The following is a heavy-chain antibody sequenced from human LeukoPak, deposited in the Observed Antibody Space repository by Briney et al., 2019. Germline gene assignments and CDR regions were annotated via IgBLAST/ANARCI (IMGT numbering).Heavy chain of an antibody. D-gene: IGHD1-26*01. CDR2: VYHRGST. Sequence: SESLSLTCTVSGGSISTTNYYWGWIRQPPGKGLVWIGSVYHRGSTYYNPSLKSRVTISVDTSKKHFSLKMSSVTAADTAVYYCAKGDSGYDYYGMDVWGQGTTVTVSS. V-gene: IGHV4-39*02. J-gene: IGHJ6*02. CDR3: AKGDSGYDYYGMDV. CDR1: GGSISTTNYY.